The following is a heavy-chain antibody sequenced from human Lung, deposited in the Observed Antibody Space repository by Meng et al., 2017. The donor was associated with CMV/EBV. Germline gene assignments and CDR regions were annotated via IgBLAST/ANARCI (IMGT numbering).Heavy chain of an antibody. CDR2: IDDSGST. CDR3: ARGKQDAWELLAY. Sequence: QVQLQEAGPGRVKPAGTLSLTCGVSGVSISSNIRWTWVRQPPGKGLEWIGDIDDSGSTNYNPSLNSRISISLDKYKNHFSLKVNSVTAADTAVYYCARGKQDAWELLAYWGQGALVTVSS. D-gene: IGHD1-26*01. CDR1: GVSISSNIR. J-gene: IGHJ4*02. V-gene: IGHV4-4*02.